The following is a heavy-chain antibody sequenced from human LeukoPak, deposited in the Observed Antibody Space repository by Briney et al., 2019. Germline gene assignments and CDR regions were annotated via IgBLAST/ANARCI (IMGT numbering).Heavy chain of an antibody. D-gene: IGHD3-3*01. CDR1: GYTFTGYY. CDR3: ARDVTVRFLEWFNCMDV. J-gene: IGHJ6*03. CDR2: INPNSGGT. V-gene: IGHV1-2*02. Sequence: GASVKVSCKASGYTFTGYYMHWVRQAPGQGLEWMGWINPNSGGTNYAQKFQGRVTMTRDTSISTAYMELSRLRSDDTAVYYCARDVTVRFLEWFNCMDVWGKGTTVTVSS.